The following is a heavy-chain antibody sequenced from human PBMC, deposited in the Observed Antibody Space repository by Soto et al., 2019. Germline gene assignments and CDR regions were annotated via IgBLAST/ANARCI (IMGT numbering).Heavy chain of an antibody. V-gene: IGHV3-23*01. D-gene: IGHD2-2*01. CDR1: GFSLSTYA. J-gene: IGHJ4*02. CDR3: ARDCSSSSCSVWHY. Sequence: SLRLSFASSGFSLSTYAMTWVRPAPGKGLEWVSGITGSADKTYYADSVKGRFIISRDNSKNTLYLQMNSLRAEDTALYYCARDCSSSSCSVWHYWGQGTLVTVSS. CDR2: ITGSADKT.